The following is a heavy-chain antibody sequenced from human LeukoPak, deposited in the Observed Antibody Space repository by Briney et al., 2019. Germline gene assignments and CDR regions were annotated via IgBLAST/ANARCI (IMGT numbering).Heavy chain of an antibody. CDR3: ARQGDYRYPFDS. D-gene: IGHD3-16*02. CDR2: VYYSGST. J-gene: IGHJ4*02. V-gene: IGHV4-59*08. CDR1: GGSISSYY. Sequence: SETLSLTCTVSGGSISSYYWSWIRQPPGKGLEWIGYVYYSGSTNYNPSLKGRVTISVDTSQSQFSLKLTSVTAADTAVYYCARQGDYRYPFDSWGQGTLVTVSS.